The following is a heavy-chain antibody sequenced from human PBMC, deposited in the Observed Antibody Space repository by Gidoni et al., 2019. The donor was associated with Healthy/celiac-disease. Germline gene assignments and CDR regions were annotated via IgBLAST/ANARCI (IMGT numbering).Heavy chain of an antibody. D-gene: IGHD2-2*01. CDR1: GDSISSGSYY. CDR3: ARDLVVPAAKYYYGMDV. Sequence: QVQLQESGPRLVKPSHTLSLTCTVSGDSISSGSYYWSWIRRPAGKGLEWIGRIYTSGSTNYNPSLKSRVTMSVDTFKNQFSLKLSSVTAADTAVYYCARDLVVPAAKYYYGMDVWGQGTTVTVSS. J-gene: IGHJ6*02. CDR2: IYTSGST. V-gene: IGHV4-61*02.